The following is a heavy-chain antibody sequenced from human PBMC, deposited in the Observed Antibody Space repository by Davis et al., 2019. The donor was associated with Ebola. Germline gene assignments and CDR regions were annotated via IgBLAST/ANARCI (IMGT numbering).Heavy chain of an antibody. CDR2: IYQSGTT. CDR1: GGSIRSTYW. CDR3: ARGAYYYDSTSYYSVAFDL. Sequence: SETLSLTCTVSGGSIRSTYWWSWVRQPPGKGLEWIGEIYQSGTTNYNPSLKSRVTISVDKSKNQFSLKLSSVTAADTAVYYCARGAYYYDSTSYYSVAFDLWGQGTMVTVSS. D-gene: IGHD3-22*01. V-gene: IGHV4-4*02. J-gene: IGHJ3*01.